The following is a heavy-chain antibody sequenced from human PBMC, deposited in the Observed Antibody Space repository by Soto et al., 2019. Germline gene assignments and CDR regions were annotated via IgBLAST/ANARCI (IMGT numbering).Heavy chain of an antibody. V-gene: IGHV1-69*12. D-gene: IGHD5-12*01. Sequence: QVQLVQSGAEVKKPGSSVKVSCKASGGTFSSYAISWVRQAPGQGLEWMGGIIPIFGTANYAQKFQGRVTIXXDXSXXTAYMELSSLRSEDTAVYYCARVTEMATIFAPTGYWGQGTLVTVSS. J-gene: IGHJ4*02. CDR3: ARVTEMATIFAPTGY. CDR1: GGTFSSYA. CDR2: IIPIFGTA.